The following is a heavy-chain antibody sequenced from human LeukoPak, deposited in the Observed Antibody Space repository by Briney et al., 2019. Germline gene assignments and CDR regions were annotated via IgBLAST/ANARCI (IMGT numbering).Heavy chain of an antibody. CDR2: ISYDGSNK. V-gene: IGHV3-30-3*01. CDR3: ARVPVRFLDPLGSWFDP. J-gene: IGHJ5*02. CDR1: GFTFSSYA. Sequence: GRSLRLSCAASGFTFSSYAMHWVRQAPGKGLEWVAVISYDGSNKYYADSVKGRFTISRDNSKNTLYLRMNSLRAEDTAVYYCARVPVRFLDPLGSWFDPWGQGTLVTVSS. D-gene: IGHD3-3*01.